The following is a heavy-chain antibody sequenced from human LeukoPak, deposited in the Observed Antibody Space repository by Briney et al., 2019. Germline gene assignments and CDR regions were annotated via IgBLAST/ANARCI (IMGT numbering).Heavy chain of an antibody. CDR3: AREELGSSLGFDP. V-gene: IGHV3-30-3*01. D-gene: IGHD3-16*01. Sequence: GRSLRLSCAASGFTFSSYTVHWVRQPPGKGLEWVAVISFDGSNKYYADSVKGRFTISRDNSKNTLYLQMNSLRAEDTAVYYCAREELGSSLGFDPWGQGTLVTVSS. CDR1: GFTFSSYT. J-gene: IGHJ5*02. CDR2: ISFDGSNK.